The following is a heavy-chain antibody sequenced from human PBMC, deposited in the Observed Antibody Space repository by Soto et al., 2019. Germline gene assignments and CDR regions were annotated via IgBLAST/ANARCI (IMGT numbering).Heavy chain of an antibody. CDR3: ARHYIAAAGTSLNNWFDP. V-gene: IGHV4-59*08. CDR1: GGSMSSYY. CDR2: IYYSGST. Sequence: PSXTLSLTCTVSGGSMSSYYWSWIRQPPVNGLEWIGYIYYSGSTNYNPSLKSRVTISVDTSKNQFSLKLSSVTAADTAVYYCARHYIAAAGTSLNNWFDPWGQGTLVTVSS. D-gene: IGHD6-13*01. J-gene: IGHJ5*02.